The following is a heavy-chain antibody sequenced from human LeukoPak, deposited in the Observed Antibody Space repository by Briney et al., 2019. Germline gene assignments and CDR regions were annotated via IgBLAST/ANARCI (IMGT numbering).Heavy chain of an antibody. Sequence: GASVKVSCKASGGTFISYAISWVRQAPGQGLEWMGRIIPILGIANHAQKFQGRVTITADKSTSTAYMELSSLRSEDTAVYYCARDRFLEWFSPLDYYYYGMDVWGQGTTVTVSS. CDR2: IIPILGIA. CDR3: ARDRFLEWFSPLDYYYYGMDV. V-gene: IGHV1-69*04. CDR1: GGTFISYA. D-gene: IGHD3-3*01. J-gene: IGHJ6*02.